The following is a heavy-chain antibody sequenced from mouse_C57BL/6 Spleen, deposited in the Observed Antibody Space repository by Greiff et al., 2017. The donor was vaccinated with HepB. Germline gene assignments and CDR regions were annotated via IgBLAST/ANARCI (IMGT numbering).Heavy chain of an antibody. CDR2: IDPENGDT. D-gene: IGHD2-2*01. CDR3: TYGYEVFAY. CDR1: GFNIKDDY. Sequence: EVQLQQSGAELVRPGASVKLSCTASGFNIKDDYMHWVKQRPEQGLEWIGWIDPENGDTEYASKFQGKATITADTSSNTAYLQHSSLTSEDTAVYYCTYGYEVFAYWGQGTLVTVSA. J-gene: IGHJ3*01. V-gene: IGHV14-4*01.